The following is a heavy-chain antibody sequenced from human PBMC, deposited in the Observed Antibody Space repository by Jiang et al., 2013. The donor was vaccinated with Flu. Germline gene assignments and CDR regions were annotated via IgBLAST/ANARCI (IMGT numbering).Heavy chain of an antibody. CDR1: GGSIISEKSY. CDR3: ASQHWDHGVGSYYMSH. J-gene: IGHJ4*02. Sequence: GSGLVKPSETLSLRCSVSGGSIISEKSYWGWIRQPPGKGLEWIGSIYYSGTTYYNPSLKSRVIISVDTSKKQFSLKLSSVTAADTAVYYCASQHWDHGVGSYYMSHWGQGTLVTVSS. CDR2: IYYSGTT. D-gene: IGHD3-10*01. V-gene: IGHV4-39*07.